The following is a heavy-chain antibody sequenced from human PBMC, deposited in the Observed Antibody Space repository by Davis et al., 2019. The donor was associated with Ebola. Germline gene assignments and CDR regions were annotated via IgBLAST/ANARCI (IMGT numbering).Heavy chain of an antibody. D-gene: IGHD3-22*01. CDR3: ARESYYDSSGYYFNYGMDV. J-gene: IGHJ6*02. CDR2: IIPILGIA. Sequence: AASVKVSCKASGGTFSSYAISWVRQAPGQGLEWMGRIIPILGIANYAQKFQGRVTITADKSTSTAYMELSSLRSEDTAVYYCARESYYDSSGYYFNYGMDVWGQGTTVTVSS. V-gene: IGHV1-69*04. CDR1: GGTFSSYA.